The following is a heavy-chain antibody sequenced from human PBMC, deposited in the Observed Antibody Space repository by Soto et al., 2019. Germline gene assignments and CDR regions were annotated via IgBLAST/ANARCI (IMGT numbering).Heavy chain of an antibody. V-gene: IGHV1-3*01. J-gene: IGHJ4*02. D-gene: IGHD6-6*01. CDR3: ATSIEARSFRTTTQDSGGLDH. CDR1: GNTFTTYA. Sequence: GASVKVSCKASGNTFTTYAVHWVRQAPGQRLEWMGWINAGNINTKYSQKFQGRVTITGDTSASTAYMELSSLRSEDTAVYYCATSIEARSFRTTTQDSGGLDHWGQGALVTVSS. CDR2: INAGNINT.